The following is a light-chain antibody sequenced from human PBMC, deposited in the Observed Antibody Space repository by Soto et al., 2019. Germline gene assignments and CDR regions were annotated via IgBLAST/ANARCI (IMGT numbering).Light chain of an antibody. J-gene: IGKJ2*01. CDR3: QQLHRYPVT. CDR1: QGISSY. V-gene: IGKV1-9*01. Sequence: DIQLTQSPSFLSASVGDRVTITCRASQGISSYLAWYQQKPGKAPKVLIYAASALQSGVPSRFSGSGSGTEFTLTIGSLQPDDFATYYCQQLHRYPVTFGQGTKLEIK. CDR2: AAS.